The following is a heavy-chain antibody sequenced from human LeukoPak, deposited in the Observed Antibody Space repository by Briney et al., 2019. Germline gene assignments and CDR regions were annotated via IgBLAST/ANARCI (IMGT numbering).Heavy chain of an antibody. D-gene: IGHD6-6*01. J-gene: IGHJ4*02. CDR2: IDDSGDS. V-gene: IGHV4-59*01. CDR3: ARYSSSYFDY. Sequence: SETLSLTCSVSGGSISRYYWSWIRQPPGKGLEWIGYIDDSGDSNYNPSLKSRVTMSVDTSNNKFSLKLSSVTAADTAVYYCARYSSSYFDYWGQGTLVTVSS. CDR1: GGSISRYY.